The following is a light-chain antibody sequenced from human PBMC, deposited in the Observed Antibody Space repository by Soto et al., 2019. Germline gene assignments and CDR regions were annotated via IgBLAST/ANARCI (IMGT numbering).Light chain of an antibody. CDR1: QDVGNW. CDR2: ASS. Sequence: DIQMTQSPSSVSASVGDRVSITCRASQDVGNWLAWYQQKPGKAPKLLISASSSLQSGVPSRFSGSGSGTDFTLMISSLQPEDCAIYWCLQTTSFPWPFGQGTKVEIK. CDR3: LQTTSFPWP. V-gene: IGKV1-12*01. J-gene: IGKJ1*01.